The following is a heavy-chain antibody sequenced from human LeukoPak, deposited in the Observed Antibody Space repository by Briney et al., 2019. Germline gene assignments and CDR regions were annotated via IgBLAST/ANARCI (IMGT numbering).Heavy chain of an antibody. CDR1: GFTLSSYP. CDR2: VISGGASA. CDR3: AARPLMTPRFDD. J-gene: IGHJ4*02. V-gene: IGHV3-23*01. Sequence: GGSLRPSCALYGFTLSSYPMGWVRQPPGKWLQWVSSVISGGASAYCADSVKGGFTISRDNTKSTLYLQMNSLRDEDTAIYYCAARPLMTPRFDDWGQGTLVTVSS.